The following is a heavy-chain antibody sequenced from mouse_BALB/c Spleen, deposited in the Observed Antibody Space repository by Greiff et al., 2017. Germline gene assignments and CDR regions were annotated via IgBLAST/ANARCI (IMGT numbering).Heavy chain of an antibody. J-gene: IGHJ3*01. Sequence: VKLVESGPGLVAPSQSLSITCTVSGFSLTSYGVHWVRQPPGKGLEWLGVIWAGGSTNYNSALMSRLSISKDNSKSQVFLKMNRLQTDDTAMYYCARDSSGDVTWFAYWGQGTLVTVSA. CDR1: GFSLTSYG. D-gene: IGHD3-1*01. V-gene: IGHV2-9*02. CDR2: IWAGGST. CDR3: ARDSSGDVTWFAY.